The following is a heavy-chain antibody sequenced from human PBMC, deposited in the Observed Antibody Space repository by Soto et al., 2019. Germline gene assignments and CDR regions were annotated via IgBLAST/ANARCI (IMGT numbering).Heavy chain of an antibody. CDR1: GDTFSSYA. CDR2: IIPIFGTA. CDR3: ARDGSGYRSSASPMDV. J-gene: IGHJ6*02. V-gene: IGHV1-69*13. Sequence: SVKVSCKASGDTFSSYAISWVRQAPGQGLEWMGGIIPIFGTANYAQKFQGRVTITADESTSTAYMELSSLRSEDTAVYYCARDGSGYRSSASPMDVWGQGTTVTVSS. D-gene: IGHD3-22*01.